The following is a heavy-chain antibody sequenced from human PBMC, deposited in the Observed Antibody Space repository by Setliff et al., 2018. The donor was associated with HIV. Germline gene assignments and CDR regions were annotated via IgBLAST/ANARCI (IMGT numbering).Heavy chain of an antibody. V-gene: IGHV1-18*01. CDR1: GYTFSSYG. J-gene: IGHJ5*02. CDR2: ISAYNDDT. CDR3: ARDLGINPQGWFDP. D-gene: IGHD3-16*01. Sequence: ASVKVSCKASGYTFSSYGVSWVRQAPGQGLEWMGWISAYNDDTNYAQKLQGRVTMTTDTSTSTAYMELRSLRSDDTAVYYCARDLGINPQGWFDPWGQGTLVTVSS.